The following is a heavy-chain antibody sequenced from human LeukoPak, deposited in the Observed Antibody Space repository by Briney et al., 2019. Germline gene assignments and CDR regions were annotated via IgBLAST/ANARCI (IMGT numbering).Heavy chain of an antibody. V-gene: IGHV3-23*01. D-gene: IGHD6-19*01. J-gene: IGHJ3*02. CDR1: GFAFSSYA. CDR2: ISGSGGST. Sequence: GGSLRLSCAASGFAFSSYAMSWVRQAPGKGLEWVSAISGSGGSTYYADSVKGRFTISRDNSKNTLYLQMNRLRAEDTAVYYCAKEGGYPKDAFDIWGQGTMVTVSS. CDR3: AKEGGYPKDAFDI.